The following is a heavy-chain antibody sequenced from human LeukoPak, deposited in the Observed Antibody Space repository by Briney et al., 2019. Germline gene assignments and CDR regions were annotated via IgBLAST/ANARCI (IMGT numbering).Heavy chain of an antibody. Sequence: PSETLSLTCSVSGGSISSGDYYWSWIRQPPGKGLEWIGYIYHSGTSYYNPTLKSRVTISVDTSKNQFSLKLSSVTAADTAVYYCARNGAYSFVVRGQGTLVTVSS. CDR2: IYHSGTS. D-gene: IGHD5-18*01. CDR3: ARNGAYSFVV. CDR1: GGSISSGDYY. V-gene: IGHV4-30-4*01. J-gene: IGHJ4*02.